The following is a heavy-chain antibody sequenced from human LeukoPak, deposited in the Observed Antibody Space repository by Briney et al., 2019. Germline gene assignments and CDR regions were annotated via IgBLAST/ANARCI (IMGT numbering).Heavy chain of an antibody. D-gene: IGHD5-18*01. Sequence: PGGSLRLSCAASGFTFSSYWMHWVRQAPGKGLVWVSRINTDGSTPYYADSIKGRFTISRDNAKNTLYLQMSSLRAEDTSVYYCARGGRGSTYGLLDYWSQGTLVTVSS. V-gene: IGHV3-74*01. CDR3: ARGGRGSTYGLLDY. CDR2: INTDGSTP. J-gene: IGHJ4*02. CDR1: GFTFSSYW.